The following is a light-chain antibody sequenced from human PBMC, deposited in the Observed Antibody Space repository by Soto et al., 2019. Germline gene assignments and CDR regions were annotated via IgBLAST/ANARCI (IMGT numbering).Light chain of an antibody. J-gene: IGKJ5*01. CDR1: QTISSW. V-gene: IGKV1-5*03. CDR2: MAS. Sequence: IQMTQSPSTLSASVGDRVTITCRASQTISSWLAWYQQKPGKVPKLLIYMASGLHSGVPSRFSGSGSGTEFTLTISSVQPDDFATYYCQHYKSYPYTFGQGTRLEIK. CDR3: QHYKSYPYT.